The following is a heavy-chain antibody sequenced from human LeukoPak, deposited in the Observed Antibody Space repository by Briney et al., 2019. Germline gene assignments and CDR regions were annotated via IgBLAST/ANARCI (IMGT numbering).Heavy chain of an antibody. CDR1: GFTFSSYS. Sequence: GGSLRLSCAASGFTFSSYSMNWVRQAPGKGLEWVSYISSSSTIYYADSVKGRFTISRDNAKNSLYLQMNSLRAEDTAVYYCARAPGDSRVYWGQGTLVTVSS. J-gene: IGHJ4*02. CDR2: ISSSSTI. D-gene: IGHD3-22*01. V-gene: IGHV3-48*04. CDR3: ARAPGDSRVY.